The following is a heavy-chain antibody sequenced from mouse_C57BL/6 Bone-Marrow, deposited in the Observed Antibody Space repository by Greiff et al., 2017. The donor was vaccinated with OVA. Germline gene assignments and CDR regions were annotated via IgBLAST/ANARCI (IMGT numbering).Heavy chain of an antibody. Sequence: EVKLLESGGGLVKPGGSLKLSCAASGFTFSSYTMSWVRQTPEKRLEWVATISGGGGKTHDPDSVKGRFTISRDNAKNTLYLQMSSLRSEDTALYYCARPVYYYGPAWFAYWGQGTLVTVSA. CDR3: ARPVYYYGPAWFAY. J-gene: IGHJ3*01. D-gene: IGHD1-1*01. CDR1: GFTFSSYT. V-gene: IGHV5-9*01. CDR2: ISGGGGKT.